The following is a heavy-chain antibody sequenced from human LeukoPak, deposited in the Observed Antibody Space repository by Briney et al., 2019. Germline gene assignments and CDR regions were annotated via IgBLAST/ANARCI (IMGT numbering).Heavy chain of an antibody. CDR1: GFGFSSYG. CDR3: ARDSAAALFDY. V-gene: IGHV3-30*03. Sequence: GGSLRLSCAASGFGFSSYGMHWVRQAPGKGLEWVAVISHDGTNKYYADSVKGRFTISRDNAKNSLYLQMNSLRAEDTAVYYCARDSAAALFDYWGQGTLVTVSS. J-gene: IGHJ4*02. CDR2: ISHDGTNK. D-gene: IGHD6-13*01.